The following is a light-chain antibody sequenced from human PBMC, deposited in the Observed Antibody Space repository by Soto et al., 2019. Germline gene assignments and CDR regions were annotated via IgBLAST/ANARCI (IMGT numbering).Light chain of an antibody. J-gene: IGKJ1*01. CDR2: GAS. V-gene: IGKV3-20*01. Sequence: EIVMTQSPGTLSLSPGERATLSCRASQSVCDNYLAWYQQKPGQAPSLIIYGASRRETGIPDMFSGSGSGTEFTLTISRLEPEDFAVYYCQQYSSSTRTFGQGTKVDIK. CDR1: QSVCDNY. CDR3: QQYSSSTRT.